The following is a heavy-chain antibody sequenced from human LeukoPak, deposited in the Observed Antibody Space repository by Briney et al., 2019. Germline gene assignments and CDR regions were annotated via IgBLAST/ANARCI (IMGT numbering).Heavy chain of an antibody. V-gene: IGHV1-18*01. CDR1: GYTFTSYG. J-gene: IGHJ5*02. D-gene: IGHD6-13*01. Sequence: GASVKVSCKASGYTFTSYGISWVRQAPGQGLEWMGWISAYNGNTNYAQKLQGRATVTTDTSTSTAYMELRSLRSDDTAVYYCARKDSSWYLDPWGQGTLVTVSS. CDR3: ARKDSSWYLDP. CDR2: ISAYNGNT.